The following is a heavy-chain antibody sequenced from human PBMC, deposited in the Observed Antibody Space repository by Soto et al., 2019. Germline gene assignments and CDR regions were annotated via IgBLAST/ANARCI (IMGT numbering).Heavy chain of an antibody. CDR3: ARRLGGGSCYSCSLDAFDI. Sequence: EVQLVQSGAEVKKPGESLKISCKGSGYSFTSYWIGWVRQMPGKGLEWMGIIYPGDSDTRYSPSFQGQVTISADKSISTAYLQWSSLKASDTAMYYCARRLGGGSCYSCSLDAFDIWGQGTMVTVSS. CDR2: IYPGDSDT. D-gene: IGHD2-15*01. CDR1: GYSFTSYW. V-gene: IGHV5-51*03. J-gene: IGHJ3*02.